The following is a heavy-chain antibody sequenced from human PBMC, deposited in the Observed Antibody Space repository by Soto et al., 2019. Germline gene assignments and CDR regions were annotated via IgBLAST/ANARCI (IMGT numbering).Heavy chain of an antibody. J-gene: IGHJ6*02. V-gene: IGHV1-69*12. CDR2: IIPMFNTT. D-gene: IGHD6-13*01. CDR3: ARCGIRYHSIASYLGISGMDV. CDR1: GGTFSNFA. Sequence: QVQLVQSGAEVKKPGSSVKVSCKASGGTFSNFAISWVRQAPGQGLEWMGGIIPMFNTTNYGQKFQGRVTITAYESTGAAYMELSSLRSEDSAFYYCARCGIRYHSIASYLGISGMDVWGQGTTVPVSS.